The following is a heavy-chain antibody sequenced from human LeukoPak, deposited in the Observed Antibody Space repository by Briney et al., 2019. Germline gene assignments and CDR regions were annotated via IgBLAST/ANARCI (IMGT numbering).Heavy chain of an antibody. Sequence: SVKVSCKASGGTFSSYTISWVRQAPGQGLEWMGGIIPIFGTANYAQKFQGRVTITADESTSTAYMELSSLRFEDTAVYYCAREHPSGLRLNWFDPWGQGTLVTVSS. V-gene: IGHV1-69*13. J-gene: IGHJ5*02. CDR1: GGTFSSYT. D-gene: IGHD4-17*01. CDR2: IIPIFGTA. CDR3: AREHPSGLRLNWFDP.